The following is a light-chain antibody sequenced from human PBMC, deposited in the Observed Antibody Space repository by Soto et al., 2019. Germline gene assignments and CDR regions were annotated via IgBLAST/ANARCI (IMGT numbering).Light chain of an antibody. Sequence: QSALTQPASVSGSPGQSITISCTGTSSDVGGYNYVSWYQQYPGKVPKLMIYDVNNRPSGVSNRFSGSKSGNTASLTISGLQAEDEADYYCSSYTSSSTEVFGTGTKVTVL. V-gene: IGLV2-14*01. J-gene: IGLJ1*01. CDR2: DVN. CDR3: SSYTSSSTEV. CDR1: SSDVGGYNY.